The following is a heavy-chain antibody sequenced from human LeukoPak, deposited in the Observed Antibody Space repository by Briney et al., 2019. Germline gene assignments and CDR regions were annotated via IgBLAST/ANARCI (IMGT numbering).Heavy chain of an antibody. CDR3: AKDSSIAAAGTFDY. CDR2: IWYDGSNK. D-gene: IGHD6-13*01. Sequence: PGGSLRLSCAASGFTFGSYGMHWVRQAPGKGLEWVAVIWYDGSNKYYADSVKGRFTTSRDNSKNTLYPQMNSLRAEDTAVYYCAKDSSIAAAGTFDYWGREPWSPSPQ. CDR1: GFTFGSYG. V-gene: IGHV3-33*06. J-gene: IGHJ4*02.